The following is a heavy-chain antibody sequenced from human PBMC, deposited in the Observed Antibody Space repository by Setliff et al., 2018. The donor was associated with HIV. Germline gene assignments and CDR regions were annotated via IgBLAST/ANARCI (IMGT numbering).Heavy chain of an antibody. D-gene: IGHD3-10*01. CDR1: GGSININPYS. CDR3: ARAYFGSGIYY. V-gene: IGHV4-30-2*01. Sequence: KPSETLSLTCGVSGGSININPYSWSWIRQPPGKALEWIGYIHHSGNTQFNPSFKSRVTMSIDVSRNQFSLNLDSVTAADTAVYYCARAYFGSGIYYWGQGTLVTVSS. J-gene: IGHJ4*02. CDR2: IHHSGNT.